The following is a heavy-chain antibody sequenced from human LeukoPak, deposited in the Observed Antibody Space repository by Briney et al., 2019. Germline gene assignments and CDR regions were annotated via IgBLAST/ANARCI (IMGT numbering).Heavy chain of an antibody. CDR3: ARETDSGSYYDY. Sequence: GASVKVSCKASGYTFTSYGISWVRQAPGQGLEWMGWISGYNGNTNYAQKLQGRVTMTTDTSTSTAYMELRSLRPDDTAVYYCARETDSGSYYDYWGQGTLVTVSS. J-gene: IGHJ4*02. CDR2: ISGYNGNT. V-gene: IGHV1-18*01. D-gene: IGHD1-26*01. CDR1: GYTFTSYG.